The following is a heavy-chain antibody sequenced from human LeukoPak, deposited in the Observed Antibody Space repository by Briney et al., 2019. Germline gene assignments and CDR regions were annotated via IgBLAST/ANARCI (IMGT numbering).Heavy chain of an antibody. D-gene: IGHD6-13*01. CDR3: ARAYSSSWYFNWFDP. J-gene: IGHJ5*02. Sequence: SETLSLTCTVSGYSISSGYYWGWIRQPPGKGLEWIGNIYPSGTTYYNPSLKTRVTISVDTSKNQSSLKLSSVTAADTAVYFCARAYSSSWYFNWFDPWGQGTLVTVSS. CDR2: IYPSGTT. CDR1: GYSISSGYY. V-gene: IGHV4-38-2*02.